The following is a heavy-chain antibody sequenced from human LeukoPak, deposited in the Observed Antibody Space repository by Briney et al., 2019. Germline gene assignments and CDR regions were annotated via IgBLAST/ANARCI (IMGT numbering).Heavy chain of an antibody. CDR1: GGTFSSYA. CDR2: IIPIFGTA. J-gene: IGHJ4*02. CDR3: ARADYDILTGYYLRY. Sequence: ASVTVSCKASGGTFSSYAISWVRQAPGQGLEWMGGIIPIFGTANYAQKFQGRVTITADESTSTAYMELSSLRSEDTAVYYCARADYDILTGYYLRYWGQGTLVTVSS. D-gene: IGHD3-9*01. V-gene: IGHV1-69*13.